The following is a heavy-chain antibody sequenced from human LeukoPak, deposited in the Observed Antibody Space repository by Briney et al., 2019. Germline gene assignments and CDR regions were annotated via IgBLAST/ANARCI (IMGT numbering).Heavy chain of an antibody. J-gene: IGHJ4*02. Sequence: GGSLRLSCAVSGFTFGSYWMSWVRQAPGKGLEWVATIRQDGSEKHYVDSVKGRFTVSRDNAGNSLYLQMDGLRAEDTAVFYCVRGCGRPGCPYFFDSWGQGTLVIVSS. CDR3: VRGCGRPGCPYFFDS. CDR2: IRQDGSEK. V-gene: IGHV3-7*01. D-gene: IGHD2-2*01. CDR1: GFTFGSYW.